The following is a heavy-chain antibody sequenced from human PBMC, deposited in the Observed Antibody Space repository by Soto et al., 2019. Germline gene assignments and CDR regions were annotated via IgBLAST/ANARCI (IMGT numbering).Heavy chain of an antibody. Sequence: PSETLSLTCAVYGGSFSGYYWSWIRQPPGKGLEWIGEINHSGSTNYNPSLKSRVTISVDTSKNRFSLKLSSVTAADTAVYYCARGVRIGSGWAYYYYYYGMDVWGQGTTVTVSS. J-gene: IGHJ6*02. CDR3: ARGVRIGSGWAYYYYYYGMDV. D-gene: IGHD6-19*01. CDR1: GGSFSGYY. V-gene: IGHV4-34*01. CDR2: INHSGST.